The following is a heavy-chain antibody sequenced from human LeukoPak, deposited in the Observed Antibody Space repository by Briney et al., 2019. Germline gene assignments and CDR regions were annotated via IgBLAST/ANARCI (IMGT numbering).Heavy chain of an antibody. D-gene: IGHD3-10*01. J-gene: IGHJ4*02. CDR3: ARGRGSGPGSNYFDY. CDR1: GGTFSSYA. V-gene: IGHV1-69*05. CDR2: IIPIFGTA. Sequence: GSSVKVSCKASGGTFSSYAISWVRQAPGQGLEWMGGIIPIFGTANYAQKFQGRVTITTDESTSTAYMELSSLRSEDTAVYYCARGRGSGPGSNYFDYWGQGTLVTVSS.